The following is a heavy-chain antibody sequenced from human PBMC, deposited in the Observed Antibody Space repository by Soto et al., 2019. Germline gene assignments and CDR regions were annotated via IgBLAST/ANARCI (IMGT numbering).Heavy chain of an antibody. J-gene: IGHJ4*02. D-gene: IGHD3-16*01. V-gene: IGHV4-31*03. CDR2: IYYSGST. CDR3: AREGGDGIDY. Sequence: TLSLTCTVSGGSSRSGSHYWSWIRQHPGKSLEWIGYIYYSGSTYYNPSLKSRITISISTSKNQFSLKLTSVTAAGTAVYYCAREGGDGIDYWGQGTLVTVSS. CDR1: GGSSRSGSHY.